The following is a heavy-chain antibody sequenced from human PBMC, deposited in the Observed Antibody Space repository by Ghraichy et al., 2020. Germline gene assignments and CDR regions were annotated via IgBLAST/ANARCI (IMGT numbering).Heavy chain of an antibody. D-gene: IGHD2-2*01. CDR1: GFTFSTSW. CDR3: ARDPYHGSLDY. V-gene: IGHV3-7*03. Sequence: GGSLRLSCVASGFTFSTSWMSWVRQAPGKGLEWVANINQDGSDKYYVASVRGRFTISRDNAKNSLYLQMNSLRAEDTAVYYCARDPYHGSLDYCGQGTLVTVSS. J-gene: IGHJ4*02. CDR2: INQDGSDK.